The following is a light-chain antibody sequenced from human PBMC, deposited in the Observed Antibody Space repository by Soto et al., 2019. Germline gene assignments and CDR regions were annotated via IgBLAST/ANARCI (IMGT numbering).Light chain of an antibody. CDR2: GIS. CDR3: QQYVTSSHRT. CDR1: HTISSSY. J-gene: IGKJ1*01. V-gene: IGKV3-20*01. Sequence: EIVLTQSPGTLSLSPGERATLSCRASHTISSSYLAWYQQKPGQAPRLLMYGISRRATGIPDRFSGSGSGTDFTLTITRLEPEEFAVYYCQQYVTSSHRTFGQGTKVEIK.